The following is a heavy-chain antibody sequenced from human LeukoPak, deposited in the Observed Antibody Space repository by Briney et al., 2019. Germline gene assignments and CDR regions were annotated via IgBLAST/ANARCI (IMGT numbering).Heavy chain of an antibody. CDR1: GFTFSSYS. V-gene: IGHV3-21*01. J-gene: IGHJ4*02. D-gene: IGHD3-10*01. CDR3: ARDLRLGSGDY. CDR2: ISSSSSYI. Sequence: GGSLRLSCAASGFTFSSYSMNWVSQAPGKGLEWVSSISSSSSYIYYADSVKGRFTISRDNAKNSLYLQMNSLRAEDTAVYYCARDLRLGSGDYWGQGTLVTVSS.